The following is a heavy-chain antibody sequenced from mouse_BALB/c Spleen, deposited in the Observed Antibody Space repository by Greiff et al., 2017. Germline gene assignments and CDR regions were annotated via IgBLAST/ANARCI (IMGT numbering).Heavy chain of an antibody. D-gene: IGHD2-12*01. CDR3: ARVIRRYFDY. Sequence: EVHLVESGGGLVKPGGSLKLSCAASGFTFSSYAMSWVRQSPEKRLEWVAEISSGGSYTYYPDTVTGRFTISRDNAKNTLYLEMSSLRSEDTAMYYCARVIRRYFDYWGQGTTLTVSS. J-gene: IGHJ2*01. CDR1: GFTFSSYA. V-gene: IGHV5-9-4*01. CDR2: ISSGGSYT.